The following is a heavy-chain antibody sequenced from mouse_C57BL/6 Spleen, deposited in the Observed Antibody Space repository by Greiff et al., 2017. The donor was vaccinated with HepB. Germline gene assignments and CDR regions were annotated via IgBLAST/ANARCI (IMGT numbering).Heavy chain of an antibody. Sequence: VQLKESGPGLVKPSQSLSLTCSVTGYSITSGYYWNWIQQLPGNKLEWMGYISYDGSNNYNPSIKNRTSITRDTSKNQCFLKLNSVTTEDTATYYCATHPYYYYCSSQPFAYWGQGTLVTVSA. D-gene: IGHD1-1*01. CDR1: GYSITSGYY. J-gene: IGHJ3*01. V-gene: IGHV3-6*01. CDR3: ATHPYYYYCSSQPFAY. CDR2: ISYDGSN.